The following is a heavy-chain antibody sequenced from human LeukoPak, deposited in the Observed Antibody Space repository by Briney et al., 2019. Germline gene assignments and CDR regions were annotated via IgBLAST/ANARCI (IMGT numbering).Heavy chain of an antibody. CDR3: ARDRWGYSYGGD. Sequence: GGSLRLSCAASGFTFSSHYMSWVRQAPGKGLEWAANIKQDGGEKYYLNSVKGRFTISRDNAKNSLYLQMSSLKAEDTAVYYCARDRWGYSYGGDWGQGTLVTVSS. CDR1: GFTFSSHY. J-gene: IGHJ4*02. V-gene: IGHV3-7*01. D-gene: IGHD5-18*01. CDR2: IKQDGGEK.